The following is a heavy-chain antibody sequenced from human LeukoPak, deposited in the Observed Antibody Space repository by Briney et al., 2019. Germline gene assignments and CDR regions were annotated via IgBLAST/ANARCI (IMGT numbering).Heavy chain of an antibody. V-gene: IGHV3-23*01. J-gene: IGHJ4*02. CDR2: IGGTGDKT. CDR1: GFTFRHYD. CDR3: AKGSGDIVLMVYGY. D-gene: IGHD2-8*01. Sequence: GGSLRLSCVVSGFTFRHYDMTWVRQAPGKGLEWVSVIGGTGDKTYYADSVKGRFTISRDNSKNTLYLQMNSLRAEDTAVYYCAKGSGDIVLMVYGYWGQGTLVTVSS.